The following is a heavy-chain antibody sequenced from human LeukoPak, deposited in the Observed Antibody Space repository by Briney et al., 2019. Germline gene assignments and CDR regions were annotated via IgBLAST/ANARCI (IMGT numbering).Heavy chain of an antibody. CDR1: GYTYTAYY. CDR3: ARVSAWYTSGWHFDY. J-gene: IGHJ4*02. V-gene: IGHV1-2*02. Sequence: ASVKVSCKATGYTYTAYYLHSVRQAPGQGLEWMGWINPNSGGTHYAQKLQGRVTMTRDTSISTVYMELSSLRSDDTAVYYCARVSAWYTSGWHFDYWGQGTLVTVSS. CDR2: INPNSGGT. D-gene: IGHD6-19*01.